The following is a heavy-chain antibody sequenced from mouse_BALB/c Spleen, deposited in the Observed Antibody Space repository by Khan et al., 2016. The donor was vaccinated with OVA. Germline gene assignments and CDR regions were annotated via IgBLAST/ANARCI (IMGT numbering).Heavy chain of an antibody. V-gene: IGHV5-6*01. CDR1: GFTFSSFG. Sequence: EVQRVESGGDLVKPGGSLKLSCAASGFTFSSFGMSWIRQTPDKRLEWVATISSGGSYTYYPDSVKGRFTISSDNAKNTLYLQMSSLKSEDTAMYYCARQYSNSFFEYWGQGTTLTVSS. CDR2: ISSGGSYT. D-gene: IGHD2-5*01. J-gene: IGHJ2*01. CDR3: ARQYSNSFFEY.